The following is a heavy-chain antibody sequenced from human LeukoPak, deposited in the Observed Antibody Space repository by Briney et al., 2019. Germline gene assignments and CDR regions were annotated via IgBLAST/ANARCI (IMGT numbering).Heavy chain of an antibody. CDR1: GFTFSSSW. CDR3: ASGDYYDRFFDY. CDR2: IKQDGSEK. J-gene: IGHJ4*02. D-gene: IGHD3-22*01. Sequence: GGALRLSCAASGFTFSSSWMNWVRQAPGKGLEWVADIKQDGSEKYYVDAVKGRFTISRDNAKNSLFLQMHSLRAEDTAVYYCASGDYYDRFFDYWGQGTLVTVSS. V-gene: IGHV3-7*01.